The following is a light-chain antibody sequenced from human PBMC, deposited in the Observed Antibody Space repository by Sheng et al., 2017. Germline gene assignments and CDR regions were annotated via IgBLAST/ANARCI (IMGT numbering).Light chain of an antibody. CDR2: DAS. CDR1: QGITTY. V-gene: IGKV1-33*01. CDR3: QQYDNDPVT. J-gene: IGKJ4*01. Sequence: DIQMTQSPSSLSAFVGDRVTITCQASQGITTYLTWYQQKPGKAPKLLIYDASTLETGVPSRFSGRGSGTHFSFTISSLQPEDVATYYCQQYDNDPVTFGGGTKVEIK.